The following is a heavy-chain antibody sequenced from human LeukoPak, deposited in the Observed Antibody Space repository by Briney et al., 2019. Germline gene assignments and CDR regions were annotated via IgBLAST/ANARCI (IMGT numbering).Heavy chain of an antibody. Sequence: SETLSLTCAVSAYSISSGYYWGWIRQPPGKGLESIGSIYHSGNAYYSPSLKSRVTILVDTSKNQFSLKLSSVTAADTAVYSCARSPIASGYDTRWYFDLWGRGTLVTVSS. D-gene: IGHD3-3*01. CDR2: IYHSGNA. CDR3: ARSPIASGYDTRWYFDL. CDR1: AYSISSGYY. J-gene: IGHJ2*01. V-gene: IGHV4-38-2*01.